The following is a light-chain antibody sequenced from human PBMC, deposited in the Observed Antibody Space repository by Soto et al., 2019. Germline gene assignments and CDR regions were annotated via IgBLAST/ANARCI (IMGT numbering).Light chain of an antibody. CDR3: QHYDNLPPYT. CDR1: QDINNF. CDR2: DTS. V-gene: IGKV1-33*01. J-gene: IGKJ2*01. Sequence: DIQMTQSPSSLSASVGDRVTITCQASQDINNFLNWYQQKPGKAPKLLIYDTSNLETGVPSRFXGSGSGTDFTFTISSLQPEDIATYFCQHYDNLPPYTFGQGTRLEIK.